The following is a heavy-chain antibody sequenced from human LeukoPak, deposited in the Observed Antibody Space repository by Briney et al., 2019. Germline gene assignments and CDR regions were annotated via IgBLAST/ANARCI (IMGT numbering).Heavy chain of an antibody. Sequence: ASVKVSCKASGYTFTGYYMHWVRQAPGQGLEWMGWINPNSDGTNYAQKFQGRVTMTRDTSISTAYMELSRLRSDDTAVYYCARSRITMVRGVFNWFDPWGQGTLVTVSS. V-gene: IGHV1-2*02. CDR3: ARSRITMVRGVFNWFDP. CDR1: GYTFTGYY. J-gene: IGHJ5*02. D-gene: IGHD3-10*01. CDR2: INPNSDGT.